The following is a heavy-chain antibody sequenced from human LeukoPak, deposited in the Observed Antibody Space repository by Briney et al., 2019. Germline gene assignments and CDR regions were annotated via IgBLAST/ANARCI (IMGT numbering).Heavy chain of an antibody. CDR3: ARDDTSFPIAVAGTRWFDP. J-gene: IGHJ5*02. V-gene: IGHV3-21*01. D-gene: IGHD6-19*01. Sequence: PGGSLRLSCAASGFTFSSYAMSWVRQAPRKGVEGVSSISSSSSYIYYADSVKGRFTISRDNAKNSLYLQMNSLRAEDTAVYYCARDDTSFPIAVAGTRWFDPWGQGTLVTVSS. CDR2: ISSSSSYI. CDR1: GFTFSSYA.